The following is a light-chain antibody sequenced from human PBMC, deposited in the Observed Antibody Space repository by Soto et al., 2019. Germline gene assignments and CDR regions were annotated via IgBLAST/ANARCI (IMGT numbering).Light chain of an antibody. CDR2: AAS. Sequence: IRMTPSPSSLSASTGDRVTITCRASQGISSYLAWYQQKPGKAPKLLIYAASTLQSGVPSRFSGSGSGTDFTLTISCLQSEDFATYYCQHSYNMPIAFGQGTRLEIK. V-gene: IGKV1-8*01. J-gene: IGKJ5*01. CDR1: QGISSY. CDR3: QHSYNMPIA.